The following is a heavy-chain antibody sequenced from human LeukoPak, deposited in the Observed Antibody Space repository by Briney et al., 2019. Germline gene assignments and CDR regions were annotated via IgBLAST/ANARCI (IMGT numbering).Heavy chain of an antibody. CDR3: ARKQLGRLYYYYYGMDV. V-gene: IGHV3-33*01. CDR1: GFTFSSYG. CDR2: IWYDGSNK. D-gene: IGHD6-6*01. J-gene: IGHJ6*02. Sequence: GRSLRLSCAASGFTFSSYGMHWVRQAPGKGLEWVAVIWYDGSNKYYADSVKGRFTISRDNSKNTLYLQMNSLRAEDTAVYYCARKQLGRLYYYYYGMDVWGQGTTVTVSS.